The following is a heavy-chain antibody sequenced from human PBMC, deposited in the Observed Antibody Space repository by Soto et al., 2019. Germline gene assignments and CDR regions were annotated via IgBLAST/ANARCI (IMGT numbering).Heavy chain of an antibody. D-gene: IGHD3-16*01. CDR3: ARLGFVGEGDF. J-gene: IGHJ4*02. CDR1: GFTFSRYW. V-gene: IGHV3-74*01. Sequence: EVQLAESGGGLIQPGGSLRLSCATSGFTFSRYWIHCVRQAPGEGLVWVSRISGDGVHTDYAESVKGRFTVSRDIAKSTGYLQMNNLRAEDTAIYYCARLGFVGEGDFWGQGILVTVSS. CDR2: ISGDGVHT.